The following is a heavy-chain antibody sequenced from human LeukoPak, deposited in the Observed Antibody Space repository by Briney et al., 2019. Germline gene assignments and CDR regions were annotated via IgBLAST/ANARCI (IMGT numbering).Heavy chain of an antibody. V-gene: IGHV3-30*18. CDR3: AKGYDSSSWHYFDY. Sequence: GGSLRLSCAASVFTFTTYGMHWVRQAPGKGLEWVAVVSYDGTNKYYADSVKGRFTISRDSSKNTLYLQMNSLRAEDTAVYYCAKGYDSSSWHYFDYWGQGTLVTVSS. CDR1: VFTFTTYG. D-gene: IGHD6-13*01. J-gene: IGHJ4*02. CDR2: VSYDGTNK.